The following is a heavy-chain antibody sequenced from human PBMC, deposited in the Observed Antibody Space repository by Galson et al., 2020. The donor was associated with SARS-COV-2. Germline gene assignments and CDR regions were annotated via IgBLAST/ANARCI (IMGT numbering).Heavy chain of an antibody. Sequence: GESLKISCKTSGYTDPTYGISWVRQAPGQGLEWMGWISPYNGKTKYAENFQARLTMTTDTSTRTSYMQLRSLRSDDSAVYYCARAAGGVRLGSPYYYGMDIWGQGTTVTV. D-gene: IGHD3-10*01. CDR1: GYTDPTYG. CDR3: ARAAGGVRLGSPYYYGMDI. V-gene: IGHV1-18*01. CDR2: ISPYNGKT. J-gene: IGHJ6*02.